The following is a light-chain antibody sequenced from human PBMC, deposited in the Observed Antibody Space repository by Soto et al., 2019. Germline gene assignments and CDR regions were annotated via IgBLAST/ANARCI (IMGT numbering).Light chain of an antibody. J-gene: IGKJ1*01. CDR2: AAS. CDR1: QSIRSY. Sequence: DIPMTQSPSSLSASVGDRVTITCRASQSIRSYLNWYQQKPGKAPKALIYAASTLQSGVPSRFSGSGSGRDFTLTINWLQPEDFATYYCQQSYSTPWTFGQGTRVDI. V-gene: IGKV1-39*01. CDR3: QQSYSTPWT.